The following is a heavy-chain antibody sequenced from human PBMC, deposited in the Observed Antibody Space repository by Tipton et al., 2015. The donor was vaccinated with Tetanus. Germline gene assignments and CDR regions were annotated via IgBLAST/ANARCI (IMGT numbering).Heavy chain of an antibody. Sequence: TLSLTCTVSGGSVSSGAYCWSWIRQHPRKGLESIGCISSRGSTYYNPSLTSRVSISVDTSKNQFSLKLTSVTAADTAIYYCARGGDNLTFQRPTGRWFDPWGHGTLVTVSS. D-gene: IGHD1-1*01. CDR3: ARGGDNLTFQRPTGRWFDP. V-gene: IGHV4-31*03. CDR1: GGSVSSGAYC. J-gene: IGHJ5*02. CDR2: ISSRGST.